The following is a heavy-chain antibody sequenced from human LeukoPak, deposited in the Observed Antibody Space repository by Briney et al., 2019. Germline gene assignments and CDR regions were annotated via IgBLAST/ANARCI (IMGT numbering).Heavy chain of an antibody. CDR1: GGSISSYY. Sequence: SETLSLTCTVSGGSISSYYWSWIRQPPGKGLEWIGYIYYSGSTNYNPSLKSRVAISVDTSKNQFPLTVNSVTVADTAVYYCATSPVTTWWFDPWGQGTLVTVSS. J-gene: IGHJ5*02. CDR3: ATSPVTTWWFDP. D-gene: IGHD4-17*01. CDR2: IYYSGST. V-gene: IGHV4-59*12.